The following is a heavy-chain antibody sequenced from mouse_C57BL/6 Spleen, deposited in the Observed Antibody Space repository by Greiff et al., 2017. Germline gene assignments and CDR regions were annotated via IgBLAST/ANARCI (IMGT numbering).Heavy chain of an antibody. V-gene: IGHV1-72*01. CDR3: ARSGITTVVAKGQFAY. CDR1: GYTFTSYW. D-gene: IGHD1-1*01. CDR2: IDPNSGGT. Sequence: QVQLQQPGAELVKPGASVKLSCKASGYTFTSYWMHWVKQRPGRGLEWIGRIDPNSGGTKYNEKFKSKATLTVDKPSSTAYMQLSSLTSEDSAVYYCARSGITTVVAKGQFAYWGQGTLVTVSA. J-gene: IGHJ3*01.